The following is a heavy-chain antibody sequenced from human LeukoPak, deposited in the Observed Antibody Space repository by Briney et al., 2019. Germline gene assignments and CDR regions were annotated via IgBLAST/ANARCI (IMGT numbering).Heavy chain of an antibody. V-gene: IGHV3-30*18. CDR2: ISNDGSNK. CDR3: AKVSGSYSGPIDF. J-gene: IGHJ4*02. CDR1: GFTFSSYG. D-gene: IGHD1-26*01. Sequence: GGSLRLSCAASGFTFSSYGMHWVRRAPGKGLEWVAIISNDGSNKYYADSVKGRFTISRDNSKNTLYLQMNSLRAEDTAVYYCAKVSGSYSGPIDFWGQGTLVTVSS.